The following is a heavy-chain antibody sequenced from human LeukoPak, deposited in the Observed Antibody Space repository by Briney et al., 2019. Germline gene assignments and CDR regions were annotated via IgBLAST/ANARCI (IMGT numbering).Heavy chain of an antibody. Sequence: GESLKISCKASGYSFISYWIGWVRQMPGKGLEWMGIIYPGDSETRYSPSFQGQISISVDKSISTAYLQWSSLKASDTAMYYCARALPGINNWNEFDYWGLGTRVTVSS. D-gene: IGHD1-20*01. J-gene: IGHJ4*02. CDR2: IYPGDSET. CDR1: GYSFISYW. CDR3: ARALPGINNWNEFDY. V-gene: IGHV5-51*01.